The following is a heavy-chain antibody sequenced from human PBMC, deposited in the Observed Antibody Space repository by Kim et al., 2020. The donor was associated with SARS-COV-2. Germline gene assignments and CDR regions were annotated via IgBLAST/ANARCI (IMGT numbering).Heavy chain of an antibody. CDR3: ARAQQSVVGYYPDY. J-gene: IGHJ4*02. D-gene: IGHD3-3*01. V-gene: IGHV1-2*06. Sequence: ASVKVSCKTTGYSFKGFSIHWVRQAPGLGLEWVGRINPNTGATFLAQKSQGRVTMARDTSINTAYMDLRSLTSDDTAIYFCARAQQSVVGYYPDYWGQGTLLPVSS. CDR2: INPNTGAT. CDR1: GYSFKGFS.